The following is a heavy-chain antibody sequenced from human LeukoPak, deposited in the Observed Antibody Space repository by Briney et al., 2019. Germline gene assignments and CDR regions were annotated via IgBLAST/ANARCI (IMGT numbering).Heavy chain of an antibody. CDR2: IYYSGST. Sequence: KASETLSLTCTVSGGSISSYYWSWIRQPPGKGLEWIGYIYYSGSTNYNPSLKSRVTISVDTSKNQFSLKLSSVTAADTAVYYCAGLNYYDSSGYDDYWGQGTLVTVSS. D-gene: IGHD3-22*01. CDR1: GGSISSYY. CDR3: AGLNYYDSSGYDDY. V-gene: IGHV4-59*08. J-gene: IGHJ4*02.